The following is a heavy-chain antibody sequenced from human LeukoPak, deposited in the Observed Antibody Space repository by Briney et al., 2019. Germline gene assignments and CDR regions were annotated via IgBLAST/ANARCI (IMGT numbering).Heavy chain of an antibody. Sequence: PGGSLRLSCAASGFTFSGYGMHWVRQAPGKGLEWLAAIWYDGSNTYYADSVKGRFTISRDNSKNTLYLQMNSLRAEDTAVYYCARDGVGYGDYGVYYYYYGMDVWGQGTTVTVSS. CDR2: IWYDGSNT. V-gene: IGHV3-33*01. CDR1: GFTFSGYG. D-gene: IGHD4-17*01. J-gene: IGHJ6*02. CDR3: ARDGVGYGDYGVYYYYYGMDV.